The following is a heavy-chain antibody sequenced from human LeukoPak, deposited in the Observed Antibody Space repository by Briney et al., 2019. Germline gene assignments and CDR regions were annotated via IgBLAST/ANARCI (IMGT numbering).Heavy chain of an antibody. CDR1: GYTFTGYY. V-gene: IGHV1-2*02. Sequence: ASVKVSCKASGYTFTGYYMYWVRQAPGQGLEWMGWINPNSGGTNYAQKFQGRVTMTRDTSISTAYMELSRLRSDDTAVYYCARGSGYYDSSGPRGYYYYYYMDVWGKGTTVTVSS. CDR2: INPNSGGT. CDR3: ARGSGYYDSSGPRGYYYYYYMDV. J-gene: IGHJ6*03. D-gene: IGHD3-22*01.